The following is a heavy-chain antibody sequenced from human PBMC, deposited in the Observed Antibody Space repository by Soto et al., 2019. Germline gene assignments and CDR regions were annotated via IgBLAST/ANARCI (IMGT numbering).Heavy chain of an antibody. Sequence: GGSLRLSCAASGFTFSSCAMGWVRQAPGKGLEWASDIIDSGGSTYYADSVKGRFTISRDNSKNTLYLQMNSLRAEDTAVYYCRSWFGELLVYYYYGMDVWGQGTTVTVSS. CDR2: IIDSGGST. V-gene: IGHV3-23*01. CDR3: RSWFGELLVYYYYGMDV. J-gene: IGHJ6*02. D-gene: IGHD3-10*01. CDR1: GFTFSSCA.